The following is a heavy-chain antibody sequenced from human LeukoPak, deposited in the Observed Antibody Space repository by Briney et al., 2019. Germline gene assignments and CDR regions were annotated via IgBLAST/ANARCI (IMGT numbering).Heavy chain of an antibody. CDR2: IYHSGST. D-gene: IGHD2-2*01. V-gene: IGHV4-30-2*01. CDR3: ARARLAIVVVPAAVFDL. CDR1: GGSISSGGYY. J-gene: IGHJ5*02. Sequence: PSETLSLTCTVSGGSISSGGYYWSWIRQPPGKGLEWIGYIYHSGSTYYNPSLKSRVTISVDRSKNQFSLKLSSVTAADTAVYYCARARLAIVVVPAAVFDLWGQGTLVTVSS.